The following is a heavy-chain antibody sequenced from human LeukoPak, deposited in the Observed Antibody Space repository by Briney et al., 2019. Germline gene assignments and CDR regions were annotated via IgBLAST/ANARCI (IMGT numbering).Heavy chain of an antibody. J-gene: IGHJ4*02. CDR2: IWYDGSNK. Sequence: AVIWYDGSNKYYADSVKGRFTISRDNSKNTLYLQMNSLRAEDTAVYYCARDSSRIAAAGYVDYWGQGTLVTVSS. V-gene: IGHV3-33*01. CDR3: ARDSSRIAAAGYVDY. D-gene: IGHD6-13*01.